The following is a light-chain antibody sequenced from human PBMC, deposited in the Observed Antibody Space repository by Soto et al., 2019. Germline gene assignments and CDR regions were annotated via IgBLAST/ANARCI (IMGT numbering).Light chain of an antibody. CDR2: GAS. CDR1: QDVSNN. V-gene: IGKV3-15*01. J-gene: IGKJ2*01. CDR3: QQYNNWPPMYT. Sequence: EIVMTQSPATLPVSPGERATLSCRTSQDVSNNLAWYQQKPGQAPRLLMYGASNRATSIPDRFSGSGSGTVFTLTISNLHSEDFAVYYCQQYNNWPPMYTFGQGTKLEIK.